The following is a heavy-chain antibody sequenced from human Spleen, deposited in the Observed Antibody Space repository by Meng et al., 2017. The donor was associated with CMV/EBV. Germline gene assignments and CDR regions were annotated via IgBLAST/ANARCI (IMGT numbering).Heavy chain of an antibody. CDR2: IYSGGSST. CDR1: GFTFSNYA. J-gene: IGHJ4*02. D-gene: IGHD6-13*01. Sequence: GGSLRLSCAASGFTFSNYAMTWVRQAPGKGLEWVSIIYSGGSSTYYADSVKGRFTISADKSIATAYLQWSSLKASDTATYYCARHMSSYSSSPLHYWGQGTLVTVSS. CDR3: ARHMSSYSSSPLHY. V-gene: IGHV3-23*03.